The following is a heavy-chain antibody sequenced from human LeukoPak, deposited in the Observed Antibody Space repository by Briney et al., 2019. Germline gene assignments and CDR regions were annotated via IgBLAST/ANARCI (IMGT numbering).Heavy chain of an antibody. Sequence: ASVKVSCKASGYTFTSYGISWVRQAPGQGLEWMGWISAYNGNTNYAQKLQGRVTMTTDTSTSTAYVELRSLRSDDTAVYYCARPSQLASQRGAFDIWGQGTMVTVSS. J-gene: IGHJ3*02. CDR3: ARPSQLASQRGAFDI. CDR1: GYTFTSYG. CDR2: ISAYNGNT. D-gene: IGHD6-13*01. V-gene: IGHV1-18*01.